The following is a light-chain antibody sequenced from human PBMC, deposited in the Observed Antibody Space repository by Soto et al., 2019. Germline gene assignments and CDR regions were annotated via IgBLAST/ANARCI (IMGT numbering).Light chain of an antibody. CDR2: AAT. Sequence: EIVMPQSPCTLYVPPGVRAPPSCRASQSVSILLAWYQQKPGQAPRLLIHAATTRATGIPARFSGSGSGTEFTLTISSLQSEDFAVYYCQQYNNWPRTFGQGTKVDI. CDR3: QQYNNWPRT. V-gene: IGKV3-15*01. J-gene: IGKJ1*01. CDR1: QSVSIL.